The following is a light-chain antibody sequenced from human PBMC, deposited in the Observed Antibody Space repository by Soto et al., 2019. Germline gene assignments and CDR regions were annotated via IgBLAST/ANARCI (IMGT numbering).Light chain of an antibody. Sequence: EVVMTQSPDTLSVSPGERATLSCRASQSVSINLAWYQQKLGQAPRLLIYGSSTRATGIPARFSGSGSGTEFTLTISSLQSEDFAIYYCQQYNNWPRTFGQGTKVDIK. CDR1: QSVSIN. J-gene: IGKJ1*01. CDR2: GSS. V-gene: IGKV3-15*01. CDR3: QQYNNWPRT.